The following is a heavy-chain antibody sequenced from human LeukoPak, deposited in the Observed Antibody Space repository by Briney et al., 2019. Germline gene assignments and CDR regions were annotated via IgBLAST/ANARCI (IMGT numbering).Heavy chain of an antibody. V-gene: IGHV4-39*01. D-gene: IGHD3-10*01. J-gene: IGHJ3*02. CDR1: GGSISSTSYY. CDR3: ASPPPRGVDAFDI. CDR2: IYYSGSP. Sequence: SETLSLTCTVSGGSISSTSYYWGWIRQPPGKGLEWIGSIYYSGSPYYNPSLKSRVTISVDTSKNQFSLKLSSVTAADTAVYYCASPPPRGVDAFDIWGQGTMVTVSS.